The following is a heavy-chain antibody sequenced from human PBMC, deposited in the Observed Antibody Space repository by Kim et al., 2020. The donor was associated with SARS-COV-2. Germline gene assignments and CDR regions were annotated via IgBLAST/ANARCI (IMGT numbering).Heavy chain of an antibody. J-gene: IGHJ4*02. CDR3: ARGKVSYDILTGYRRRNYFDY. Sequence: SETLSLTCAVYGGSFSGYYWSWIRQPPGKGLEWIGEINHSGSTNYNPSLKSRVTISVDTSKNQFSLKLSSVTAADTAVYYCARGKVSYDILTGYRRRNYFDYWGQGTLVTVSS. D-gene: IGHD3-9*01. CDR2: INHSGST. V-gene: IGHV4-34*01. CDR1: GGSFSGYY.